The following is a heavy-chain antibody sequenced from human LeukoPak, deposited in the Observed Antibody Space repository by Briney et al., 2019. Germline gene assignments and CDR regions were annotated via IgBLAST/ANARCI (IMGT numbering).Heavy chain of an antibody. D-gene: IGHD3-22*01. J-gene: IGHJ3*02. CDR3: AREAYSSGTFDAFDI. Sequence: ASVKVSCKASGYTFTSYDINWVRQATGQRLEWMGWMNPNSGNTGYAQKFQGRVTMTRNTSISTAYMELSSLRSEDTAVYYCAREAYSSGTFDAFDIWGQGTMVTVSS. CDR2: MNPNSGNT. CDR1: GYTFTSYD. V-gene: IGHV1-8*01.